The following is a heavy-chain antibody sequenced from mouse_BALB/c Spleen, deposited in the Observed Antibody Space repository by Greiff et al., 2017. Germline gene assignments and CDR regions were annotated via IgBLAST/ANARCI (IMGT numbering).Heavy chain of an antibody. D-gene: IGHD2-13*01. Sequence: EVQLVESGGGLVKPGGSLKLSCAASGFTFSSYTMPWVRQTPEKRLEWVATISSGGSYTYYPDSVKGRFTISRDNAKNTLYLQMSSLKSEDTAMYYCTRAYDDYRNWYFDYWGAGTMVTVSA. J-gene: IGHJ1*01. CDR1: GFTFSSYT. CDR2: ISSGGSYT. CDR3: TRAYDDYRNWYFDY. V-gene: IGHV5-6-4*01.